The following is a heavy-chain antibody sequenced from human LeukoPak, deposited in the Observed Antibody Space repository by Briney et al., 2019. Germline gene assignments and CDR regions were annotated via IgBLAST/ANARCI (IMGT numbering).Heavy chain of an antibody. CDR2: ISYDGSNK. V-gene: IGHV3-30*18. Sequence: GGSLRLSCAASGFTFSSYGMHWVRQAPGKGLEWVAVISYDGSNKYYADSVKGRFTISRDNSKNRLYLQMYSLRPEDTAEYFCAKDLREQRRGWYYYGMDVWGQGTTVTVSS. CDR1: GFTFSSYG. J-gene: IGHJ6*02. D-gene: IGHD1/OR15-1a*01. CDR3: AKDLREQRRGWYYYGMDV.